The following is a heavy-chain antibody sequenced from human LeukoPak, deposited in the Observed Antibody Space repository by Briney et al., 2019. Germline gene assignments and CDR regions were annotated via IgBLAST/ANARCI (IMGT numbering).Heavy chain of an antibody. Sequence: SQTLSPTCTVSGGSIRSSSYYGGWIRQPAGKGLELIGRIYTSGSTNYNPSLKSRVTKSADTSKNPISMRLSSVTAADTAVVFCARFLVVRVPMEYYYYYMDFWGRGTTVIVSS. CDR2: IYTSGST. CDR1: GGSIRSSSYY. D-gene: IGHD2/OR15-2a*01. J-gene: IGHJ6*03. CDR3: ARFLVVRVPMEYYYYYMDF. V-gene: IGHV4-61*02.